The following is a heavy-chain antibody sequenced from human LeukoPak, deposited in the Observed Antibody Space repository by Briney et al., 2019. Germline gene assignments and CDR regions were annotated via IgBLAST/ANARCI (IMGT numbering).Heavy chain of an antibody. CDR1: GFTFSGYW. V-gene: IGHV3-13*01. J-gene: IGHJ6*03. D-gene: IGHD1-1*01. Sequence: GGSLGLSCAASGFTFSGYWMHWVRQPTGQGLEWVSTIGTASDTYYPGSVEGRFTLSRDNAKNSLYLQMNSLTAGDTAVYYCARGPPRGKYYYMDVWGKGTTVTVSS. CDR2: IGTASDT. CDR3: ARGPPRGKYYYMDV.